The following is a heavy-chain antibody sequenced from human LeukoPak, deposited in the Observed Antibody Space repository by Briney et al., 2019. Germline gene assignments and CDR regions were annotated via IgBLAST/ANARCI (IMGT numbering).Heavy chain of an antibody. CDR1: GTPIISGAYC. CDR2: TRYIGSS. V-gene: IGHV4-39*01. J-gene: IGHJ4*02. CDR3: ARQDLRDDRVWYFDY. D-gene: IGHD3-16*01. Sequence: NASETLSLTCAVSGTPIISGAYCWVWIRQPPGKGLEWIGSTRYIGSSLYNPSLKSRVTMSVDTSKNHFSLKLNSVTAADTAVYYCARQDLRDDRVWYFDYWGQGILVTVSS.